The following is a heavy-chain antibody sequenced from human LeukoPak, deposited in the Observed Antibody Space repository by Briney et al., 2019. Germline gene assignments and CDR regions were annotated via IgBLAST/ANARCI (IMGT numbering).Heavy chain of an antibody. J-gene: IGHJ3*02. V-gene: IGHV4-4*07. CDR1: GGSISSYF. CDR3: ARGDDFDI. CDR2: IYTSGRT. Sequence: SETLSLTCTVSGGSISSYFWSWIRQPAGKGLEWIGRIYTSGRTNYNPSLKSRVTMSVDTSKKEFSLKLRSVTAADTAVYYCARGDDFDIWGHGTMVTVSS.